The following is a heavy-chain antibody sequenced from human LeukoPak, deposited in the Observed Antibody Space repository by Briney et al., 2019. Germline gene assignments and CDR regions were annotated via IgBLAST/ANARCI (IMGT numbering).Heavy chain of an antibody. CDR1: GGSISSGDYY. CDR3: ARGNIVLRFLEWSTYGMDV. J-gene: IGHJ6*02. Sequence: PSETLSLTCTVSGGSISSGDYYWSWIRQPPGKGLEWIGYIYYSGSTYYNPSLKSRVTISVDTSKNQFSLKLSSVTAADTAVYYCARGNIVLRFLEWSTYGMDVWGQGTTVTVFS. V-gene: IGHV4-30-4*01. D-gene: IGHD3-3*01. CDR2: IYYSGST.